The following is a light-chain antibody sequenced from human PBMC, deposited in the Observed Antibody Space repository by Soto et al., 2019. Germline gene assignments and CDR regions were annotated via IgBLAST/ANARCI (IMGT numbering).Light chain of an antibody. V-gene: IGKV3-15*01. Sequence: IVMTQSPATVAVSQGKRVTLSCRASQSVSIDLAWYQQKPGQAPRLLIYGASTRATDIPATFTGSGSGTEFTLTISSLQSEDIAVYYCQQYNKWPQTFGQGTKVDIK. J-gene: IGKJ1*01. CDR2: GAS. CDR3: QQYNKWPQT. CDR1: QSVSID.